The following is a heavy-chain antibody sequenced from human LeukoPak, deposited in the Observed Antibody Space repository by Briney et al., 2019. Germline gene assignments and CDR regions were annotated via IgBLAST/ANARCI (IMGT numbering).Heavy chain of an antibody. J-gene: IGHJ5*02. CDR1: GYTFTSYA. Sequence: ASVKVSCKASGYTFTSYAMHWVRQAPGQRLEWMGWINAGNGNTKYSQEFQGRVTITRDTSASTAYMELSSLRSEDMAVYYCARSPLLWFGELLTEFDPWGQGTLVTVSS. V-gene: IGHV1-3*03. D-gene: IGHD3-10*01. CDR2: INAGNGNT. CDR3: ARSPLLWFGELLTEFDP.